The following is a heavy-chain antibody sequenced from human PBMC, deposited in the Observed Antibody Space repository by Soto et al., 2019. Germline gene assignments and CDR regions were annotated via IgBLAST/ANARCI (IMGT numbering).Heavy chain of an antibody. J-gene: IGHJ4*02. CDR1: GYTFTSYA. CDR2: INAGNDNT. V-gene: IGHV1-3*01. CDR3: ARSGDYDYIWGSYRWVYFDY. D-gene: IGHD3-16*02. Sequence: QVQLVQSGAEVKKPGASVKVSCKASGYTFTSYAMHWVRQAPGQRLEWMGWINAGNDNTKYSQKFQGRVTITRDTSASTAYMELSSLRSEDTAVYYCARSGDYDYIWGSYRWVYFDYWGQGTLVTVSS.